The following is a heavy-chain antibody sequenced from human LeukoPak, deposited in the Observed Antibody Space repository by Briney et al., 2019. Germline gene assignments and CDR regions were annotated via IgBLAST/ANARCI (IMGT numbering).Heavy chain of an antibody. V-gene: IGHV3-11*06. CDR3: ARDKSGYDAFDI. D-gene: IGHD5-12*01. Sequence: GGSLRLSCAASGFTFSDYYMSWIRQAPGKGLEWVSYISSSSSYKNYADSVKGRFTISRDNAKNSLYLQMNSLRAEDTAVYYCARDKSGYDAFDIWGQGTMVTVSS. CDR1: GFTFSDYY. J-gene: IGHJ3*02. CDR2: ISSSSSYK.